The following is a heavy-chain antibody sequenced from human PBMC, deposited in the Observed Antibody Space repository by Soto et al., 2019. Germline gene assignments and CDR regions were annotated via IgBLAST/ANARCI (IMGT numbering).Heavy chain of an antibody. CDR3: AADRCLNGVCELGWW. V-gene: IGHV3-15*07. Sequence: EVQLVESGGGLVKPGGSLRLSCAASGVTFSNAWMNWVRQAPGKGLEWVGRINSKTDGGTTDYAAPVKGRFTISRDDSKNTLYLQMSSLETEDTAVYYCAADRCLNGVCELGWWWGQGTLVTVSS. D-gene: IGHD2-8*01. CDR1: GVTFSNAW. J-gene: IGHJ4*02. CDR2: INSKTDGGTT.